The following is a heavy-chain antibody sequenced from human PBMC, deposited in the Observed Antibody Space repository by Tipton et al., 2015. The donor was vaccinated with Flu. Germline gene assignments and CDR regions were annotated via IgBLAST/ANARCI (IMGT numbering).Heavy chain of an antibody. CDR3: AASPRCSSTSCYLDDAFDI. D-gene: IGHD2-2*01. V-gene: IGHV1-69*01. J-gene: IGHJ3*02. CDR2: IIPIFGAA. CDR1: GGTFSSYA. Sequence: QSGAEVKKPGSSVKVSCKASGGTFSSYAISWVRQAPGQGLEWMGGIIPIFGAANYAQKFQGRVTITADESTSTAYMELSSLRSEDTAVYYCAASPRCSSTSCYLDDAFDIWGQGAMVTVS.